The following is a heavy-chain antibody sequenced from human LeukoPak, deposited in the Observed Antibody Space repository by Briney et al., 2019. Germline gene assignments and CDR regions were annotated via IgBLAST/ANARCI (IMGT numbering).Heavy chain of an antibody. CDR1: GGSFSGYY. D-gene: IGHD4/OR15-4a*01. CDR3: ATYGGSDY. V-gene: IGHV4-34*01. CDR2: NNHSGST. J-gene: IGHJ4*02. Sequence: SETLSLTCAVYGGSFSGYYWSWIRQPPGKGLEWIGENNHSGSTNYNPSLKSRVTISVDTSKNQFSLKLSSVTAADTAVYYCATYGGSDYWGQGTLVTVSS.